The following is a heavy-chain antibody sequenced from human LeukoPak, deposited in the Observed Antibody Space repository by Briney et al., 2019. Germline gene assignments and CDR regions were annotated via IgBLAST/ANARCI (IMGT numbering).Heavy chain of an antibody. CDR2: IYYTGST. D-gene: IGHD6-19*01. Sequence: SETLSLTCTASGGSISSSSCHWGWIRQPPGKGLEWIGSIYYTGSTHYNPSLQSRVTISVDTSKNQFSLKLSSVTAADTAVYFCARGTYSSGWYVAFDYWGQGALVTVSS. CDR1: GGSISSSSCH. V-gene: IGHV4-39*01. J-gene: IGHJ4*02. CDR3: ARGTYSSGWYVAFDY.